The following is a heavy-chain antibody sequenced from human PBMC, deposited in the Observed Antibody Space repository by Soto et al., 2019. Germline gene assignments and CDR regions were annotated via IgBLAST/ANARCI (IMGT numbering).Heavy chain of an antibody. Sequence: SETLSLTCTVSGGSISSGDYYWSWIRQPPGKGLEWIGYIYYSGSTYYNPSLKSRVTISVDTSKNQFSLKLSSVTAADTAVYYCARWDYYGSGNIDYLGQGTLVTVSS. CDR2: IYYSGST. J-gene: IGHJ4*02. CDR1: GGSISSGDYY. CDR3: ARWDYYGSGNIDY. V-gene: IGHV4-30-4*01. D-gene: IGHD3-10*01.